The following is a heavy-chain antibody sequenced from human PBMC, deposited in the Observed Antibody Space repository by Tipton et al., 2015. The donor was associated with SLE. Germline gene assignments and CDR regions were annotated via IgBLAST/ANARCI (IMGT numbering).Heavy chain of an antibody. CDR2: LSGSGGSK. V-gene: IGHV3-23*01. CDR3: AKGISVTGGESDTFDI. Sequence: SLRLSCVGSAFTVSSNYMSWVRQAPGKGLEWVSTLSGSGGSKYYAESVKGRFTISRDNSKSTLYVQMNSLRAEDTAAYYCAKGISVTGGESDTFDIWGQGTMVTVSS. J-gene: IGHJ3*02. D-gene: IGHD2-21*02. CDR1: AFTVSSNY.